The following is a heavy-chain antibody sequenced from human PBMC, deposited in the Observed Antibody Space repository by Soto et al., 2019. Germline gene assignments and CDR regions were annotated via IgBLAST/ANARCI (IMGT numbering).Heavy chain of an antibody. CDR3: EKDWYYYGSGTE. Sequence: EVQLLESGGGLVQPGGSLRLSCAASGFTFSSYAMSWVRQAPGKGLEWVSDISGSGGSTYYADSVKGRFTISRDNSKNTLYLKMNSLRAEDPDVYYCEKDWYYYGSGTEWGQGTLVTVSS. D-gene: IGHD3-10*01. CDR1: GFTFSSYA. V-gene: IGHV3-23*01. CDR2: ISGSGGST. J-gene: IGHJ4*02.